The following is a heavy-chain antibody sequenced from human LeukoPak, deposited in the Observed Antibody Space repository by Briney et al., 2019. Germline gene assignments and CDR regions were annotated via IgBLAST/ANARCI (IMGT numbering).Heavy chain of an antibody. Sequence: GGSLSLSCAASGFTFDNYVMTWVGQAPGKGLEWVSSITGSGSGTYYAASVRGRFTISRDNSKNTLYLQMNSLRAEDTAIYYCAKGKTTVALDWFDPWGQRNLVTVSS. D-gene: IGHD1-1*01. CDR1: GFTFDNYV. J-gene: IGHJ5*02. CDR2: ITGSGSGT. V-gene: IGHV3-23*01. CDR3: AKGKTTVALDWFDP.